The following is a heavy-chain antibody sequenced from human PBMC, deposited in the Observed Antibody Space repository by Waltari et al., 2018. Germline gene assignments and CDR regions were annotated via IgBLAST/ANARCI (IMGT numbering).Heavy chain of an antibody. CDR2: ISWGGGST. Sequence: EVQLVESGGVVVQPGGSLRLSCAASGFTFADYTLTGVRQAPGRGLEWVSLISWGGGSTYYADSVKGRFTISRDNSKNSLYLQMNSLRTEDTALYYCAKGQSRGYSGYDRVYFDYWGQGTLVTVSS. D-gene: IGHD5-12*01. J-gene: IGHJ4*02. CDR1: GFTFADYT. V-gene: IGHV3-43*01. CDR3: AKGQSRGYSGYDRVYFDY.